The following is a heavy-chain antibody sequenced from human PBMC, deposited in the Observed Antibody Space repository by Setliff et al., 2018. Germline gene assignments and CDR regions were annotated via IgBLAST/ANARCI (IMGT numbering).Heavy chain of an antibody. CDR3: ARGHPHDYGNYVDY. CDR2: ITDDGDTT. V-gene: IGHV3-23*01. CDR1: GGSISSSY. J-gene: IGHJ4*02. Sequence: ETLSLTCTVSGGSISSSYWSWIRQPPGKGLEWVSAITDDGDTTHYAGSVKGRFTIARDNSNSTLYLQLNSLRAEDTAVYYCARGHPHDYGNYVDYWGQGTLVTVSS. D-gene: IGHD4-17*01.